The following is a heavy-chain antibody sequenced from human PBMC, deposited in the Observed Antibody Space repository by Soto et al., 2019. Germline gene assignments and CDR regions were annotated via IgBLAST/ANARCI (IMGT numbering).Heavy chain of an antibody. D-gene: IGHD2-21*01. CDR3: ARDLRPGLIVPTQSVFDP. V-gene: IGHV3-23*01. CDR2: TSIGGNT. J-gene: IGHJ5*02. CDR1: GFPFNTYA. Sequence: GGSLRLSCEASGFPFNTYAMAWFRQVPGMGLEWVSTTSIGGNTDLAESVRGRFTVSRDNSKNTLYLQMTNLRVEDAAIYFCARDLRPGLIVPTQSVFDPWGQGTRVIVSS.